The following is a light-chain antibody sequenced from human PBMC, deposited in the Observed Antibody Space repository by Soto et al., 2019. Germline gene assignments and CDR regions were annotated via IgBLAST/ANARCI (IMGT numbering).Light chain of an antibody. CDR2: AAS. Sequence: DIQMTQSPSSLSASVGDRVTITCRASESISRHLNWYQQKPGKAPNLLIYAASTLQNGVPSRFSGSGSGTDFTLTISSLQPEDFATYYCQQSYSTLSISFGQGTRTEIK. V-gene: IGKV1-39*01. CDR1: ESISRH. CDR3: QQSYSTLSIS. J-gene: IGKJ5*01.